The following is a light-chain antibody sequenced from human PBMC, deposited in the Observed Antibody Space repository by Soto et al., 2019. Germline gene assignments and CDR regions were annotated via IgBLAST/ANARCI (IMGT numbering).Light chain of an antibody. Sequence: QSALTQPASVSGSPGQSITISCTGTSSDVGSYNLVSWYQQHPGKAPKLMIYEGSKRPSGVSNRFSGSKSGNTASLTFSGLQAEDEADYYCCSYAGSSTHVVFGGGTQLTVL. V-gene: IGLV2-23*01. CDR2: EGS. J-gene: IGLJ2*01. CDR3: CSYAGSSTHVV. CDR1: SSDVGSYNL.